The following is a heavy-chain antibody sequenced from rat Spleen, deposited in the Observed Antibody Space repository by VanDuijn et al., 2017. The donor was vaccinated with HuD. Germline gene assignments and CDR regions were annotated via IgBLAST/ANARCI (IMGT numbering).Heavy chain of an antibody. CDR3: ARAINYGGIPLVMDA. D-gene: IGHD1-11*01. CDR1: GFTFSNYG. V-gene: IGHV5S14*01. Sequence: EVQLVESGGGLVQPGRSLKLSCAASGFTFSNYGMAWVRQTPTKGLEWVASISTGGGNTYYRDSVKGRFTSSRDNAKNTQYLQMDSLRSGATATYYCARAINYGGIPLVMDACGQGVMVTVSS. CDR2: ISTGGGNT. J-gene: IGHJ2*01.